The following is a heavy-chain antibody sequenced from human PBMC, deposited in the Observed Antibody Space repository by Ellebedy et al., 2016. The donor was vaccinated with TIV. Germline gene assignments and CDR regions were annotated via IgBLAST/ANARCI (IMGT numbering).Heavy chain of an antibody. D-gene: IGHD2-8*02. CDR1: GYTFTSYG. Sequence: AASVKVSCKASGYTFTSYGFSWVRQAPGQGLEWMGWISAYSGDTNYAQNLEGRVAMTTDTSTSTAYMELTSLRVDDTAVYYCARGPSYAPGAMDVWGQGTTVSVSS. CDR2: ISAYSGDT. CDR3: ARGPSYAPGAMDV. J-gene: IGHJ6*02. V-gene: IGHV1-18*01.